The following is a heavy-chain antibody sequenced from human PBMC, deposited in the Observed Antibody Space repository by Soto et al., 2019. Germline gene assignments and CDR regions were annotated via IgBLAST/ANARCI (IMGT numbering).Heavy chain of an antibody. CDR3: MRGAGAPWVRFDS. CDR1: GYSITSGFY. D-gene: IGHD3-22*01. J-gene: IGHJ4*02. V-gene: IGHV4-38-2*01. CDR2: ISYSAKT. Sequence: SETLSLTCGVSGYSITSGFYWGWVRQSPGKGLEWLASISYSAKTFYNPSLASRLSIAVDTSKNQFSLRLTSVTAADTALYHCMRGAGAPWVRFDSWGQGTLVTVSS.